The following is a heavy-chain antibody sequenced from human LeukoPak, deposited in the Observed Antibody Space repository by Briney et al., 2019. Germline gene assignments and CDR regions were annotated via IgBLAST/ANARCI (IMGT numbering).Heavy chain of an antibody. CDR3: ATREARGGSGSYHAYYYMDV. CDR2: INPNSGGT. CDR1: GYAFTGYY. Sequence: GASVKVSCKASGYAFTGYYMHWVRQAPGQGLEWMGWINPNSGGTNYAQKFQGRVTMTRDTSISTAYMELSRLRSDDTAVYYCATREARGGSGSYHAYYYMDVWGKGTTVTVSS. V-gene: IGHV1-2*02. D-gene: IGHD3-10*01. J-gene: IGHJ6*03.